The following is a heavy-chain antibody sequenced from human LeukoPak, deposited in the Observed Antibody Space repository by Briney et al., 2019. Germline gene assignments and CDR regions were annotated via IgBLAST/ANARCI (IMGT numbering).Heavy chain of an antibody. CDR1: GFTFSSYA. CDR3: ARDQEAAGTLDY. CDR2: ISGSGGST. V-gene: IGHV3-23*01. D-gene: IGHD6-13*01. Sequence: GGSLRLSCAASGFTFSSYAMSWVRQAPGKGLEWVSAISGSGGSTYYADSVKGRFTVSRDNSKNTLYLQMNSLRAEDTAVYYCARDQEAAGTLDYWGQGTLVTVSS. J-gene: IGHJ4*02.